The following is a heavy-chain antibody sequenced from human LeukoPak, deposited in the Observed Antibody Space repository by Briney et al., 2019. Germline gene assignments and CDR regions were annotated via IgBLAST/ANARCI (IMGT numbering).Heavy chain of an antibody. CDR2: INPSDGST. CDR3: ARESTFRLHRNVSDI. V-gene: IGHV1-46*01. CDR1: GYTFTIFH. Sequence: GASVKVSCKASGYTFTIFHIHWVRQAPGQGLEWMGMINPSDGSTNYAQKFQGRVTMTSDTSTSTVAMDLSSLRSDDTAVYYCARESTFRLHRNVSDIWGQGTMVTVSS. J-gene: IGHJ3*02. D-gene: IGHD5-12*01.